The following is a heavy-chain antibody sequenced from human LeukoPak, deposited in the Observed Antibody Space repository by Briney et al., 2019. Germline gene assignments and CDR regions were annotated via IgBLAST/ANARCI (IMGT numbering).Heavy chain of an antibody. V-gene: IGHV4-59*08. J-gene: IGHJ6*03. CDR1: GGSISSYY. Sequence: SETLSLTCTVSGGSISSYYWSWIRQPPGKGLEWIGYIYYSGSTNYNPSLESRVTISVDTSKNQFSLKLSFVTAADTAVYYCARQHDSYYYYYIDVWGSGTTVTVSS. CDR2: IYYSGST. CDR3: ARQHDSYYYYYIDV.